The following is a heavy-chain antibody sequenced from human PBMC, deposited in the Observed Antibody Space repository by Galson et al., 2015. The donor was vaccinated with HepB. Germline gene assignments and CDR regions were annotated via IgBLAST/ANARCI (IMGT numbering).Heavy chain of an antibody. V-gene: IGHV4-30-4*01. CDR2: IYYSGST. D-gene: IGHD6-6*01. CDR3: ARGTFLGAYSSSLDY. Sequence: TLSLTCTVSGGSISSGDYYWSWIRQPPGKGLEWIGYIYYSGSTYYNPSLKSRVTISVDTSKNQFSLKLSSVTAADTAVYYCARGTFLGAYSSSLDYWGQGTLVTVSS. J-gene: IGHJ4*02. CDR1: GGSISSGDYY.